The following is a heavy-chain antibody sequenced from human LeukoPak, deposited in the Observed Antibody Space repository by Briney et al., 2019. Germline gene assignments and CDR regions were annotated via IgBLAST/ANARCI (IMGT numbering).Heavy chain of an antibody. V-gene: IGHV3-53*01. CDR2: IYRSGST. CDR3: ARDSGHDAFDI. CDR1: GFTVSTNY. Sequence: GGSLRLSCAASGFTVSTNYVSWVRQAPGKGLEWVSVIYRSGSTYYADSVKGRFTISRDNSKNTLYLQMNRLRAEDTAVYYCARDSGHDAFDIWGQGTIVPVSS. J-gene: IGHJ3*02.